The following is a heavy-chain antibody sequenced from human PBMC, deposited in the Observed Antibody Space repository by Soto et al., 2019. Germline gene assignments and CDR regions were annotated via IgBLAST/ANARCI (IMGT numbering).Heavy chain of an antibody. J-gene: IGHJ4*02. V-gene: IGHV4-31*03. Sequence: QVQLRESGPGLVKPSQTLSLTCTVSGGSINSGGYYWNWIRQHPGKGLEWIVYMYYSGSTYYNPFVRSRVIKSADTSENHFCRALSSVTAADTAVYFCARGYRESGYSSSWVFDYWGQGTLVNVSS. CDR3: ARGYRESGYSSSWVFDY. CDR2: MYYSGST. D-gene: IGHD6-13*01. CDR1: GGSINSGGYY.